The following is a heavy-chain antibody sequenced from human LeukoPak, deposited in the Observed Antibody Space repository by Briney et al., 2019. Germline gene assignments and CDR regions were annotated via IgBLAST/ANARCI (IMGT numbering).Heavy chain of an antibody. CDR3: ARVSSRRSPPTYYYDRRNYFDY. V-gene: IGHV3-7*01. D-gene: IGHD3-22*01. J-gene: IGHJ4*02. CDR1: GFTFSHAW. Sequence: GGSLRLSCAVSGFTFSHAWMSWVRQAPGKGLEWVANIKQDGSEKYYVDSVKGRFTISRDNAKNSLYLQMNSLRAEDTAVYYCARVSSRRSPPTYYYDRRNYFDYWGQGTRVTVSS. CDR2: IKQDGSEK.